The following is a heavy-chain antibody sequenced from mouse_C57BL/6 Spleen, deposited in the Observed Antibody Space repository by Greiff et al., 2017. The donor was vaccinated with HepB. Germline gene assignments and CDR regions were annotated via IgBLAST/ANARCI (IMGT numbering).Heavy chain of an antibody. J-gene: IGHJ1*03. D-gene: IGHD1-1*01. CDR3: ARGRVVATGRYFDV. CDR1: GYTFTSYW. V-gene: IGHV1-53*01. Sequence: QVQLQQSGTELVKPGASVKLSCKASGYTFTSYWMHWVKQRPGQGLEWIGNINPSNGGTNYNEKFKSKATLTVDKSSSTAYMQLSSLTSEDSAVYYCARGRVVATGRYFDVWGTGTTVTVSS. CDR2: INPSNGGT.